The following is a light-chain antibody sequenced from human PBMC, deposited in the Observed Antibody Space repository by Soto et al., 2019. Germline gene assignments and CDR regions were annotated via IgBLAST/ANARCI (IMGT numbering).Light chain of an antibody. CDR3: QQSSSSPIT. V-gene: IGKV3-20*01. CDR2: AAS. J-gene: IGKJ5*01. Sequence: EIVLTQSPGTLAFSPGERSTRSCRASQGVSSSYLAWYQQKPGQVPRLLMYAASSRATGIPDRFSGSGSGTDFTLTISRLEAEDFAVYYCQQSSSSPITFGQGTRLEIK. CDR1: QGVSSSY.